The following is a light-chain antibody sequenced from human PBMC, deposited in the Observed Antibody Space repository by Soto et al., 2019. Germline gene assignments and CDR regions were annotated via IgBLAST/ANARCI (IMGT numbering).Light chain of an antibody. J-gene: IGLJ2*01. CDR3: SSYTSISTYVV. CDR2: EVS. Sequence: ALTQPASVSGSPGQSITISCTGTSSDIGNYNFVSWYQQHPGKAPKLMIYEVSNRPSGVSDRFSGSKSGNTASLTISGLRAEDEADYYCSSYTSISTYVVFGGGTKLTVL. CDR1: SSDIGNYNF. V-gene: IGLV2-14*01.